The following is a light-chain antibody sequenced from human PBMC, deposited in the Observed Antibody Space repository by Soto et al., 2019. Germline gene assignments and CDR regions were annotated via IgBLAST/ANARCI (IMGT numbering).Light chain of an antibody. J-gene: IGKJ1*01. CDR3: QWYNTYWEM. CDR1: QSISGW. V-gene: IGKV1-5*01. CDR2: DAS. Sequence: EIKMTQSPATLSASVGDRITMTCGASQSISGWLAWYQQKPGKAPKLLIYDASSLDSGVPSRLSGSVSGAEFAITIASLQPDESATDDGQWYNTYWEMFCQGTKVDIK.